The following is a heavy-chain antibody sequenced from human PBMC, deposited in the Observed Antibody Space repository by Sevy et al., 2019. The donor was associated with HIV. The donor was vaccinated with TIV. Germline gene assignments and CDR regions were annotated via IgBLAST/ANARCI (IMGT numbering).Heavy chain of an antibody. Sequence: GGFLRLSCAASGFSVSSNYMRCVRQAPGKGLEWVSIIYSGGSTYYADSVKGRFTISRDNSKNTLYLQMNSLRAEDTAVYYRASDRRKEWLGRGNYYYGMDVWGQGTRVTVSS. D-gene: IGHD6-19*01. CDR2: IYSGGST. CDR1: GFSVSSNY. J-gene: IGHJ6*02. CDR3: ASDRRKEWLGRGNYYYGMDV. V-gene: IGHV3-53*01.